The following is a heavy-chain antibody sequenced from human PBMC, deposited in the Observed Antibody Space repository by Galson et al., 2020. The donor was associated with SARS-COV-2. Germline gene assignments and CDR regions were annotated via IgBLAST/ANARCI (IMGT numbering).Heavy chain of an antibody. CDR2: MYYSGST. V-gene: IGHV4-59*01. CDR1: GGSISNYY. J-gene: IGHJ5*02. CDR3: ARVRRDCSGGSCTPNWVDP. D-gene: IGHD2-15*01. Sequence: SETLSLTCTVSGGSISNYYWSWIRQPPGKGLEWIGYMYYSGSTNYNPSLKSRVTISVDTSKNQFSLKLSSVTAADTAVYYCARVRRDCSGGSCTPNWVDPGGQGTLVTVSS.